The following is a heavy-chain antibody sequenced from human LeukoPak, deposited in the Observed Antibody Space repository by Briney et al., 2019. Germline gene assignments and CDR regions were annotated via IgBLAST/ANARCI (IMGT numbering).Heavy chain of an antibody. CDR3: ASVAAQSSSAGVRANSHYYYMDV. D-gene: IGHD6-6*01. V-gene: IGHV4-39*07. Sequence: SETLSLTCTVSGGSISSSSYYWGWIRQPPGKGLEWIGSIYYSGSTYYNPSLKSRVTISVDTSKNQFSLKLSSVTAADTAVYYCASVAAQSSSAGVRANSHYYYMDVWGKGTTVTVSS. CDR2: IYYSGST. J-gene: IGHJ6*03. CDR1: GGSISSSSYY.